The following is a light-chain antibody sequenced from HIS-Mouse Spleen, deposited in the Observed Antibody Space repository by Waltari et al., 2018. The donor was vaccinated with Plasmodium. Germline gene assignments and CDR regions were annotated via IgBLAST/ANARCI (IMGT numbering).Light chain of an antibody. J-gene: IGKJ4*02. CDR1: QGISSY. V-gene: IGKV1-8*01. Sequence: AIRMTQSPSSFSAPPGDRVTITCRASQGISSYLAWYQQKPGKAPKLLIYAASTLQSGVPSRFSGSGSGTDFTLTISCLQSEDFATYYCQQYYSYLLTFGGGTKVEIK. CDR3: QQYYSYLLT. CDR2: AAS.